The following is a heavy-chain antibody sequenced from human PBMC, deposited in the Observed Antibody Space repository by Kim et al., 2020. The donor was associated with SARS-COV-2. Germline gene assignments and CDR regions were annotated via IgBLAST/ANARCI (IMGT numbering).Heavy chain of an antibody. D-gene: IGHD6-19*01. CDR3: ARRVAAGYYYYGMDV. CDR1: GYTFTSYA. Sequence: ASVKVSCKASGYTFTSYAMNWVRQAPGQGLEWMGWINTNTGNPTYAQGFTGRFVFSLDTSVSTAYLQISSLKAEDTAVYYCARRVAAGYYYYGMDVWGQGTTVTVSS. CDR2: INTNTGNP. V-gene: IGHV7-4-1*02. J-gene: IGHJ6*02.